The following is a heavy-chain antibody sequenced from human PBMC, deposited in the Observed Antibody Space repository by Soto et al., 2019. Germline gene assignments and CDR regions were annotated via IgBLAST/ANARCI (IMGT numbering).Heavy chain of an antibody. J-gene: IGHJ4*02. Sequence: GGSLRLSCVASGFTFSSYYMTLVRQAPGEGLEWVANMNQDGSEKYYVDSVKGRFIISRDNAENSLYLEVSSLRAEDTAVYYCAKDGLNSSSFDYWGQGTLVTVSS. V-gene: IGHV3-7*05. CDR3: AKDGLNSSSFDY. CDR2: MNQDGSEK. CDR1: GFTFSSYY. D-gene: IGHD6-13*01.